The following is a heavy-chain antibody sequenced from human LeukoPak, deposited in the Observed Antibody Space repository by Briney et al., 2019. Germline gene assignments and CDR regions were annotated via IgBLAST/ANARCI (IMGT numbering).Heavy chain of an antibody. CDR2: IYSGGST. V-gene: IGHV3-53*01. CDR1: GFTVSSKY. CDR3: AGRGLAYFDY. D-gene: IGHD3-10*01. Sequence: GGSLRLSCIVSGFTVSSKYMTWVRQAPGKGLEWVSAIYSGGSTYYADSVKGQFTISRDNAKNTVYLQMNSLRAEDTAMYYCAGRGLAYFDYWGQGTLVTVSS. J-gene: IGHJ4*02.